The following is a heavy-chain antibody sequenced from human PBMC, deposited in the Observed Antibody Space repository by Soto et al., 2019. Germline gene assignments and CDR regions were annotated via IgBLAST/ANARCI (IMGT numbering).Heavy chain of an antibody. D-gene: IGHD2-21*02. CDR2: IYPGDSDT. V-gene: IGHV5-51*01. CDR1: GYSFTSYW. J-gene: IGHJ4*02. Sequence: PGESLKISCEGSGYSFTSYWIGCVRQMPGKALEWMGIIYPGDSDTRYSPSFQGQVTISADKSISTAYLQWSSLKASDTAMYFCASRLVTNGAHIIYYFDYWGQGTPVTVSS. CDR3: ASRLVTNGAHIIYYFDY.